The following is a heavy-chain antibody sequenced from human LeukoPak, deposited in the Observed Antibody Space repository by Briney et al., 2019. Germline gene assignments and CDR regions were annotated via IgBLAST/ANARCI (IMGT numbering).Heavy chain of an antibody. CDR2: IFYSGST. Sequence: NPSETLSLNCTVSGGSISGYYWSWIRQPPGKGLEWIGYIFYSGSTNYNPSLKSRVTISVDTSKNQFSLKLSSVTAVDTAVYYCARGEWDLLFDYWGQGTLVTVSS. CDR3: ARGEWDLLFDY. CDR1: GGSISGYY. J-gene: IGHJ4*02. V-gene: IGHV4-59*01. D-gene: IGHD1-26*01.